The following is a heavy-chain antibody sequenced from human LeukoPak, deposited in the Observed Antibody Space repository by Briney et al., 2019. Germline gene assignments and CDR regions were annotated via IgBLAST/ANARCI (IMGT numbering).Heavy chain of an antibody. D-gene: IGHD6-6*01. CDR1: GGTFSSYA. J-gene: IGHJ6*03. CDR2: IIPIFGTA. Sequence: SVKVSCKASGGTFSSYAISWVRQAPGQGLEWMGGIIPIFGTANYAQKFQGRVTITADESTSTAYMELRSLRSDDTAVYYCARDSEGIAARQSPRHFLQEGYYYYMDVWGKGTTVTVSS. CDR3: ARDSEGIAARQSPRHFLQEGYYYYMDV. V-gene: IGHV1-69*13.